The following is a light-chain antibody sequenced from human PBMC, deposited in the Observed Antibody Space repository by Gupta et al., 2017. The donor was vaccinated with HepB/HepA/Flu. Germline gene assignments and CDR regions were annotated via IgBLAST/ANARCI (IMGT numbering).Light chain of an antibody. CDR2: AAS. CDR1: QNINNY. CDR3: QQSYGTPRT. V-gene: IGKV1-39*01. J-gene: IGKJ2*01. Sequence: DIQMTQAPSSLSPALGDRVTITCRASQNINNYLNWYHQKPEEDHKLLPYAASSLQSGFPPRFSGSGSGTDFTLTITDLQPEDFGSFFCQQSYGTPRTFGQGTKVEIK.